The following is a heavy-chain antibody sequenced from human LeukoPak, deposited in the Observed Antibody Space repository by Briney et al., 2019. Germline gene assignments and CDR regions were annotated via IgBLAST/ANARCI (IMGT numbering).Heavy chain of an antibody. CDR2: ISWNSGSI. Sequence: PGRSLRLSCAASGFTFDDYAMHWVRQAPGKGLEGVSGISWNSGSIGYADSVKGRFTISRDNAKNSLYLQMNSLRAEDTALYYCAKGWAYGDYGGPEDWGQGTLVTVSS. CDR1: GFTFDDYA. D-gene: IGHD4-17*01. CDR3: AKGWAYGDYGGPED. J-gene: IGHJ4*02. V-gene: IGHV3-9*01.